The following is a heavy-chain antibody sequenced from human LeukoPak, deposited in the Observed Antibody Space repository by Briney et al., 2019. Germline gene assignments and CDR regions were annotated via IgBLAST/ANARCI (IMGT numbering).Heavy chain of an antibody. Sequence: SETLSLTCTVSGGSISSYDWSWIRQPAGKGLEWIGRIYSSGSSNYNPSLKSRATMSVDTSKNQFSLKLSSVTAADTAVYYCARESSGYYGLFDPWGQGTLVTVSS. CDR1: GGSISSYD. V-gene: IGHV4-4*07. J-gene: IGHJ5*02. CDR3: ARESSGYYGLFDP. CDR2: IYSSGSS. D-gene: IGHD3-22*01.